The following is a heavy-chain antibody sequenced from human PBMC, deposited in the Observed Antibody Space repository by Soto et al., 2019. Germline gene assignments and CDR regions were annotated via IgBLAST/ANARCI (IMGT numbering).Heavy chain of an antibody. CDR1: GFIVSSNY. D-gene: IGHD2-15*01. CDR3: ARHASGGPTWYFDY. V-gene: IGHV3-53*04. Sequence: GGSLRLSCAASGFIVSSNYMSWVRQAPGKGLEWVSVIYSGGSTYYADSVKGRFTISRHNSKNTLYLQMNSLRAEDTAVYYCARHASGGPTWYFDYWGQGTLVTVSS. CDR2: IYSGGST. J-gene: IGHJ4*02.